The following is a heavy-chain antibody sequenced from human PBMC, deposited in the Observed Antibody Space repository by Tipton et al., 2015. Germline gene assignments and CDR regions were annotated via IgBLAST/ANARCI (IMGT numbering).Heavy chain of an antibody. CDR1: GDSISDYY. CDR3: AREGHYGGNRFDY. CDR2: IYYSGSA. D-gene: IGHD4-23*01. Sequence: TLSLTCIVSGDSISDYYWSWIRQPPGKGLEWIGYIYYSGSATYNPSLKSRVTISVDTSKNQFSLKLSSVTAADTAVYYCAREGHYGGNRFDYWGQGTLVTVSS. J-gene: IGHJ4*02. V-gene: IGHV4-59*12.